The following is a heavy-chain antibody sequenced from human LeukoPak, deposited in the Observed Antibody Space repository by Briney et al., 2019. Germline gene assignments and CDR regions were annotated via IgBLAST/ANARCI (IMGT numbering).Heavy chain of an antibody. Sequence: PGGSLRLSCTASGLTFSSYWMSWVRQAPGKGLEWVANIRQDGSQKNYVDSVKGRFTISRDNSKNTLSLQVSSLRTEDTAVYYCAKDRYSYAFEYSDSWGQGTLVTVSS. D-gene: IGHD5-18*01. CDR2: IRQDGSQK. CDR3: AKDRYSYAFEYSDS. V-gene: IGHV3-7*01. J-gene: IGHJ4*02. CDR1: GLTFSSYW.